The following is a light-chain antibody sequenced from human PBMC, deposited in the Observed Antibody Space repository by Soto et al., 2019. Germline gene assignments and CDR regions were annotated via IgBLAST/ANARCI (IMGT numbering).Light chain of an antibody. V-gene: IGLV1-40*01. Sequence: QSVLTQPPSVSGSPGQRVTISCTWGSANIGAGYDVHWYQQLPGTAPKLLIYGNSNRPSGVPDRFSGSKSGTSASLAITGLQAEDEADFYCQSHDSSLSAYVFGTGTKVTVL. CDR1: SANIGAGYD. J-gene: IGLJ1*01. CDR3: QSHDSSLSAYV. CDR2: GNS.